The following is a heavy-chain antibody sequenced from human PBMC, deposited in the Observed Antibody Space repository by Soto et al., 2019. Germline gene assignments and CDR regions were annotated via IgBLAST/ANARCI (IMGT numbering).Heavy chain of an antibody. CDR1: GGCFSGYY. J-gene: IGHJ3*02. Sequence: PSETLYLTCAVYGGCFSGYYWSWIRQPPGKGLEWIGEINHSGSTNYNPSLKSRVTISVDTSKNQFSLKLSSVTAADTAVYYCAHDNSRGAYDISRRGTTDTVSS. V-gene: IGHV4-34*01. CDR3: AHDNSRGAYDI. CDR2: INHSGST. D-gene: IGHD1-1*01.